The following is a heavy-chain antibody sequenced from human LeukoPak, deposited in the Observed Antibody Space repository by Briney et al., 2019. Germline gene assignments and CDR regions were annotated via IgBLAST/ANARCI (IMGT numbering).Heavy chain of an antibody. Sequence: KSSETLSLTCAVYGGSFSGYYWSWIRQPPGKGLEWIGEINHSGSTNYNPSLKSRVTISVDTSKNQFSLKLSSVTAADTAVYYCARGAPKPYYYGSGSYYNGPGFDYWGQGTLVTVSS. CDR2: INHSGST. CDR1: GGSFSGYY. V-gene: IGHV4-34*01. D-gene: IGHD3-10*01. CDR3: ARGAPKPYYYGSGSYYNGPGFDY. J-gene: IGHJ4*02.